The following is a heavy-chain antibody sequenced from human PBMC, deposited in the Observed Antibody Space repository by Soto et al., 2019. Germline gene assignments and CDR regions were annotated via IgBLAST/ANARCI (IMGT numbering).Heavy chain of an antibody. D-gene: IGHD7-27*01. V-gene: IGHV6-1*01. CDR1: GDSVSSNSAA. CDR3: ARDSDGSTNWGSRAFDI. J-gene: IGHJ3*02. Sequence: KQSQTLSLTCAISGDSVSSNSAAWNWIRQSPSRGLEWLGRTYYRSKWYNDYAVSVKSRITINPDTSKNQFSLQLNSVTPEDTAVYYCARDSDGSTNWGSRAFDIWGQGTMVTVSS. CDR2: TYYRSKWYN.